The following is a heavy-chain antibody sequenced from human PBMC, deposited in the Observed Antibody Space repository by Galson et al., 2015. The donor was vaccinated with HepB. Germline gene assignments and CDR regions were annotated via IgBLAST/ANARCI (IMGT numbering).Heavy chain of an antibody. Sequence: SLRLSCAASGFTFSSYAMSWVRQAPGKGLEWVSAISGNGGSTYYADSVKGRFTISRDNSKNTLYLQMNSLRAEDTAVYYCAGRGWGPVGYYYGMDVWGQGTTVTVSS. V-gene: IGHV3-23*01. CDR3: AGRGWGPVGYYYGMDV. J-gene: IGHJ6*02. D-gene: IGHD6-19*01. CDR2: ISGNGGST. CDR1: GFTFSSYA.